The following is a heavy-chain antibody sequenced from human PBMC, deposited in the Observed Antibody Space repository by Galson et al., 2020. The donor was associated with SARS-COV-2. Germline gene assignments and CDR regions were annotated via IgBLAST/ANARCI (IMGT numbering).Heavy chain of an antibody. CDR2: ISWNSGSI. Sequence: GWSLRLSCAASGFTFDDYAMHWVRQAPGKGLEWVSGISWNSGSIGYADSVKGRFTISRDNAKNSLYLQMNSLRAEDTALYYCAKDMGYSSGGIQHWGQGTLVTVSS. CDR1: GFTFDDYA. J-gene: IGHJ1*01. D-gene: IGHD6-19*01. CDR3: AKDMGYSSGGIQH. V-gene: IGHV3-9*01.